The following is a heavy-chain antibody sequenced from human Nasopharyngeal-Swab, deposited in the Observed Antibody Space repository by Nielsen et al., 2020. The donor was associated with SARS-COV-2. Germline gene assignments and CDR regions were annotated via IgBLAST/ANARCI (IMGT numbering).Heavy chain of an antibody. J-gene: IGHJ4*02. CDR3: ARGTYGDHAGENQDY. D-gene: IGHD4-17*01. CDR1: GFTVSSNY. CDR2: IYSGGST. V-gene: IGHV3-53*01. Sequence: GGSLRLSCAASGFTVSSNYMSWVRQAPGKGLEWVSVIYSGGSTYYADSVKGRFTISRDNSKNTLYLQMNSLRAEDTAVYYCARGTYGDHAGENQDYWGQGTLVTVSS.